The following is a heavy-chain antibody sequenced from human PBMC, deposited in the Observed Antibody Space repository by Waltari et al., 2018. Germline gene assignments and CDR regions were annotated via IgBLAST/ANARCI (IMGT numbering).Heavy chain of an antibody. CDR3: ARARIHFTYYFDY. D-gene: IGHD3-3*02. Sequence: QVQLVQSGAEVKKPGASVKVSCKASGYTFTSYGISWVRQAPGQGLEWMGWISAYNGNTNYAQKLQGRVTITADESTSTAYMELSSLRSEDTAVYYCARARIHFTYYFDYWGQGTLVTVSS. J-gene: IGHJ4*02. CDR2: ISAYNGNT. CDR1: GYTFTSYG. V-gene: IGHV1-18*01.